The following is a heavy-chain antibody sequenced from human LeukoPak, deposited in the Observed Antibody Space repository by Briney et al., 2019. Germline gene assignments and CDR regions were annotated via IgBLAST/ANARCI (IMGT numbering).Heavy chain of an antibody. CDR1: GFTFSDSC. Sequence: GGSLRLSCAASGFTFSDSCMSWVRQAPGKGLEWVANMNREGRAKGYVDSVKGRFTISRDNARNSLYLQMSSLRPEDTAVYYCATYTHWVAGDVWGQGTTVTVSS. V-gene: IGHV3-7*01. J-gene: IGHJ6*02. D-gene: IGHD3-16*01. CDR3: ATYTHWVAGDV. CDR2: MNREGRAK.